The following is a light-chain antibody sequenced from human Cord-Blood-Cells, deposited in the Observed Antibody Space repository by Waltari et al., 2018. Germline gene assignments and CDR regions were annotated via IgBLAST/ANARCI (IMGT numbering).Light chain of an antibody. CDR2: WAS. V-gene: IGKV4-1*01. J-gene: IGKJ2*01. CDR3: QQYYSTPYT. CDR1: QSVLYSSNNKNY. Sequence: DIVMTQSPDSLAVSLGERATIYCKSSQSVLYSSNNKNYLAWYQHKPGQPPKLLIYWASTRESGVPDRFSGSGSGTDFTLTISSLQAEDVAVYYCQQYYSTPYTFGQGTKLEIK.